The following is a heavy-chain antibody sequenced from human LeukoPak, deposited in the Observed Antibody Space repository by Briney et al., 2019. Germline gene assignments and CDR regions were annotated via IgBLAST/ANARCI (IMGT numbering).Heavy chain of an antibody. V-gene: IGHV1-18*01. CDR3: ARGGTGKFSPQQRGTVRN. Sequence: ASVKVSCEASGYTFTSYGISWVRQAPGQGLEWMGWISAYNGNTNYAQKLQGRVTMTRDTSISTAYMELSRLRSDDTAVYYCARGGTGKFSPQQRGTVRNWGQGTLVTVSS. CDR1: GYTFTSYG. D-gene: IGHD4-11*01. J-gene: IGHJ4*02. CDR2: ISAYNGNT.